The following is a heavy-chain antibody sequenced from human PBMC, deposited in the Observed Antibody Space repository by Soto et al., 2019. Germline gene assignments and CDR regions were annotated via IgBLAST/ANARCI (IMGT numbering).Heavy chain of an antibody. CDR2: IYYSGST. J-gene: IGHJ5*02. Sequence: SETLSLTCTVSGGSISSYYWSWIRQPPGKGLEWIGYIYYSGSTNYNPSLKSRVTISVDTSKNQCSLKLSFVTAADTAVYYCARLKAGYYDILTGQAGWFDPWGQGTLVTVSS. V-gene: IGHV4-59*08. CDR3: ARLKAGYYDILTGQAGWFDP. CDR1: GGSISSYY. D-gene: IGHD3-9*01.